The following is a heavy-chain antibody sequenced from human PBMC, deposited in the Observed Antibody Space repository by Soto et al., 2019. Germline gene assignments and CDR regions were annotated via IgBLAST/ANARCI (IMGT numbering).Heavy chain of an antibody. Sequence: SETLSLTCAVSGGSISSGGYSWSWIRQPPGKGLEWIGYIYHSGSTYYNPSLKSRVTISVDRSKNRFSLKLSSVTAADTAVYYCASGGVEYRYYGMDGWGQGTTVTVSS. CDR3: ASGGVEYRYYGMDG. CDR1: GGSISSGGYS. CDR2: IYHSGST. J-gene: IGHJ6*02. D-gene: IGHD6-6*01. V-gene: IGHV4-30-2*01.